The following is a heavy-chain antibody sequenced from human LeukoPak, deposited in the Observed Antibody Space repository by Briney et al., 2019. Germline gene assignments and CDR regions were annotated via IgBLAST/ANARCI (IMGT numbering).Heavy chain of an antibody. CDR3: ATGGRDIMCSSGGGQFDY. Sequence: SQTLSLTCTVSGGSISSGGYYWSWIRQHPGKGLEWIGYIYYSGSTYYNPSLKSRVTISVDTSKNQFSLKLSSVTAADTAVYDCATGGRDIMCSSGGGQFDYWGQGTLVTVSS. CDR1: GGSISSGGYY. D-gene: IGHD6-19*01. J-gene: IGHJ4*02. CDR2: IYYSGST. V-gene: IGHV4-31*03.